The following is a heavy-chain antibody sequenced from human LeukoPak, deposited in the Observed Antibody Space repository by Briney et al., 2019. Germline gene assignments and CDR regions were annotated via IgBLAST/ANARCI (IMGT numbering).Heavy chain of an antibody. V-gene: IGHV1-18*01. CDR2: ISASNGHT. J-gene: IGHJ6*02. Sequence: ASVEVSCKASGYTFNTYGFSWVRQAPGQGLEWVGWISASNGHTNYAQNFQGRVTMTTDTSTGTAYMDLRSLRSDDTAVYYCARDRSGYSYYYYGLDVWGQGTTVTVS. D-gene: IGHD3-22*01. CDR3: ARDRSGYSYYYYGLDV. CDR1: GYTFNTYG.